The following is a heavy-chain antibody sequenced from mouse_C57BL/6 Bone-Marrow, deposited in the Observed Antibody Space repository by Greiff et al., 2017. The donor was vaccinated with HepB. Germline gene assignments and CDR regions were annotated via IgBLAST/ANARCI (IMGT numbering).Heavy chain of an antibody. V-gene: IGHV1-54*01. Sequence: QVQLQQSGAELVRPGTSVKVSCKASGYAFTNYLIEWVKQRPGQGLEWIGVINPGSGGTNYNEKFKGKATLTADKSSSTAYMQLSSLTSEDSAVYFCARRDFTTVVALDYWGQGTTLTVSS. J-gene: IGHJ2*01. CDR3: ARRDFTTVVALDY. D-gene: IGHD1-1*01. CDR2: INPGSGGT. CDR1: GYAFTNYL.